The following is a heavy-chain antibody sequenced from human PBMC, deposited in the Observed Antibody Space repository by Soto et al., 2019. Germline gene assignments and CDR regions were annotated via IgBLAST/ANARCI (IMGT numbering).Heavy chain of an antibody. J-gene: IGHJ4*02. Sequence: GGSLRLSCAASGFIFSNYAMFWVRQAPGKGLDWVSTIYAGGGTTHYAESVKGRFTISRDNSNNRLYLQLNNLRAEDTAVYFCAKDLIRGDGYVDFDYWGQGTLVTVSS. V-gene: IGHV3-23*01. CDR1: GFIFSNYA. D-gene: IGHD3-10*01. CDR2: IYAGGGTT. CDR3: AKDLIRGDGYVDFDY.